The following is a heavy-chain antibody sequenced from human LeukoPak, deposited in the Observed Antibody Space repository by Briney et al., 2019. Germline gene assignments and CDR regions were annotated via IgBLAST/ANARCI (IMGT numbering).Heavy chain of an antibody. V-gene: IGHV1-18*01. J-gene: IGHJ4*02. CDR1: GYTFTSYG. CDR2: ISAYNGNT. CDR3: ARDPPHDYGVDYFDY. D-gene: IGHD4-17*01. Sequence: ASVKVSCKASGYTFTSYGISWVRQAPGQGLEWMGWISAYNGNTNYAQKLQGRVTMTTDTSTSTAYMELRSLRSDDTAVYYCARDPPHDYGVDYFDYWGQGTLVTVSS.